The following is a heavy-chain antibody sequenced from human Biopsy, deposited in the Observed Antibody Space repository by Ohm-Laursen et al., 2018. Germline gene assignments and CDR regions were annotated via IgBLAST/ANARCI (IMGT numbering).Heavy chain of an antibody. V-gene: IGHV4-4*07. CDR2: IYPGGST. CDR3: ASVVLGPTNDAFDL. Sequence: PGTLSLTCNVSGGDINNYYWSWIRQPAGKGLEWIRRIYPGGSTNYNPSLKSRVTMSVDTSKKQLSLRLRSVTAADTAMYYCASVVLGPTNDAFDLWGQGTMVVVSA. D-gene: IGHD3-22*01. CDR1: GGDINNYY. J-gene: IGHJ3*01.